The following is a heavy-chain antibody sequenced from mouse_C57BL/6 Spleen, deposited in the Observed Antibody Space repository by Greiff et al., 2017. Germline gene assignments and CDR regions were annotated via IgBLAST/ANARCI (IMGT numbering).Heavy chain of an antibody. J-gene: IGHJ4*01. V-gene: IGHV1-77*01. CDR1: GYTFTDYY. CDR3: ASPGGYDEGDYYAMDY. D-gene: IGHD2-2*01. CDR2: IGPGSGST. Sequence: QVQLQQSGAELVKPGASVKISCKASGYTFTDYYINWVKQRPGQGLEWIGKIGPGSGSTYYNEKFKGKATLTADKSSSTAYMQLSSLTSEDSAVYFCASPGGYDEGDYYAMDYWGQGTSVTVSS.